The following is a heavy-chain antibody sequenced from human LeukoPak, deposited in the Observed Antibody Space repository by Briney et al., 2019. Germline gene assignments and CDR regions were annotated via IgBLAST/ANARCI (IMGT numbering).Heavy chain of an antibody. CDR2: ISYSGST. V-gene: IGHV4-59*01. Sequence: SETLSLTCTVSGGSISPYYWSWLRQSPGKGLEWIGHISYSGSTKNNPSLKSRVTISVDTSKNQFSLKLTSVTAADTAVYYCAKEGAESFPDAFDIWGPGTLITVSS. J-gene: IGHJ3*02. CDR3: AKEGAESFPDAFDI. D-gene: IGHD3-10*01. CDR1: GGSISPYY.